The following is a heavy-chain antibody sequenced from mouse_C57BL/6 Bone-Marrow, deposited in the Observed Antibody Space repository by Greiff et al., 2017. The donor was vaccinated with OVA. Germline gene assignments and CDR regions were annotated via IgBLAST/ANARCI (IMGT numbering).Heavy chain of an antibody. Sequence: EVMLVESGGGLVQPGGSLKLSCAASGFTFSDYYMYWVRQTPEKRLEWVAYISNGGGSTYYPDTVKGRFTISGDNAKNTLYLQMSRLKSEDTAMYYCARQGIYYYGSSPAWFAYWGQGTLVTVSA. CDR3: ARQGIYYYGSSPAWFAY. J-gene: IGHJ3*01. CDR1: GFTFSDYY. CDR2: ISNGGGST. V-gene: IGHV5-12*01. D-gene: IGHD1-1*01.